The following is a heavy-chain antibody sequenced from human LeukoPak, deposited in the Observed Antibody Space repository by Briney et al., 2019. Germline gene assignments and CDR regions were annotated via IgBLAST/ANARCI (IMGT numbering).Heavy chain of an antibody. CDR3: ARVSVATILLFDY. CDR2: IKQDGSEK. D-gene: IGHD5-12*01. Sequence: GGSLRLSCAASGFTFSSYGMHWVRQAPGKGLEWVANIKQDGSEKYYVDSVKGRFTISRDNAKNSLYLQMNSLRAEDTAVYYCARVSVATILLFDYWGQGTLVTVSS. J-gene: IGHJ4*02. V-gene: IGHV3-7*01. CDR1: GFTFSSYG.